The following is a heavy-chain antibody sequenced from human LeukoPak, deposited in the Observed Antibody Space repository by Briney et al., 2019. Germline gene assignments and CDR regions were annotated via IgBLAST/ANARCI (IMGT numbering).Heavy chain of an antibody. D-gene: IGHD1-1*01. J-gene: IGHJ4*02. CDR3: ARAGWNDWELNY. Sequence: PSETLSLTCTVSGGSISGYYWTWIRQPPGKGLEWIGYVSYSGNTNYNPSLKSRVTISVHTSKKQLSLRLSSVTAADTAVCYCARAGWNDWELNYWGQGTLVTVSS. V-gene: IGHV4-59*01. CDR2: VSYSGNT. CDR1: GGSISGYY.